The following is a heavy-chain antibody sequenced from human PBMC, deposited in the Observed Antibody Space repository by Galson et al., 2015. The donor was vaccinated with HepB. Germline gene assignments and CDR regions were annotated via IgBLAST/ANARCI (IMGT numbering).Heavy chain of an antibody. D-gene: IGHD1-26*01. Sequence: SLRLSCAASGFTFSNFAMTWVRQAPGKGLEWVSTISGSGGSTYYADSVRGRFTVSRDNSKDKVYLQLNSLRAEDTAVFYCAKGLQSEKVGATAYGNWGRGTLVTVSS. J-gene: IGHJ4*02. CDR1: GFTFSNFA. CDR3: AKGLQSEKVGATAYGN. V-gene: IGHV3-23*01. CDR2: ISGSGGST.